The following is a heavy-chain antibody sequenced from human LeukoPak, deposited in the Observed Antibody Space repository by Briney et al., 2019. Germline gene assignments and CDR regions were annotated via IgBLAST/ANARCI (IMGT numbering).Heavy chain of an antibody. CDR3: AKGGATICDN. D-gene: IGHD5-12*01. J-gene: IGHJ4*02. CDR1: GFTFSNYW. V-gene: IGHV3-74*01. Sequence: GGSLRLSCAASGFTFSNYWMHWVRQAPGKGLVWVSRINSNGSSTNYADSVKGRFAISRDNAKNTLYLQMSSLRAEDTAVYYCAKGGATICDNWGQGTLVTVSS. CDR2: INSNGSST.